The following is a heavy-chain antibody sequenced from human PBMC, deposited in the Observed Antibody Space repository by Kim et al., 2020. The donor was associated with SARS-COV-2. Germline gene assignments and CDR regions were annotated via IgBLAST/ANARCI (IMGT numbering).Heavy chain of an antibody. CDR3: ARGGPYTSVWYFYFDS. D-gene: IGHD6-19*01. Sequence: SVRCRFTVSRDSSKNTVFLQMNSLRAEDTAVYYCARGGPYTSVWYFYFDSWGQGILVTVSS. J-gene: IGHJ4*02. V-gene: IGHV3-53*01.